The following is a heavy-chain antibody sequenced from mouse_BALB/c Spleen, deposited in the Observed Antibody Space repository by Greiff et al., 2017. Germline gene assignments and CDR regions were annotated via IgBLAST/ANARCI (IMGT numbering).Heavy chain of an antibody. D-gene: IGHD2-4*01. Sequence: VQLQQSGPELVKPGASMKISCKASGYSFTGYTMNWVKQSHGKNLEWIGLISPYNGGTSYNQKFKGKATLTVDKSSSTAYMELLSLTSEDSAVYYCARERDDYDDYFDYWGQGTTLTVSS. J-gene: IGHJ2*01. CDR1: GYSFTGYT. V-gene: IGHV1-18*01. CDR3: ARERDDYDDYFDY. CDR2: ISPYNGGT.